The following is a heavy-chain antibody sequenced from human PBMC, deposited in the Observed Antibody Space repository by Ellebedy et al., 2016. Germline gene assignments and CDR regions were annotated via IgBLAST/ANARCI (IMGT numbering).Heavy chain of an antibody. J-gene: IGHJ4*02. D-gene: IGHD6-13*01. CDR1: GASVSHYY. Sequence: GSLRLSCAVSGASVSHYYWSWIRQSPGRGLEWIGYMFDSESIKYNPSFNSRVTISVDRSNNKISLRLSSVTAADTAVYFCAKQIGGSGSRSSYWGFAFDSWGQGTLVTVSS. CDR3: AKQIGGSGSRSSYWGFAFDS. V-gene: IGHV4-59*08. CDR2: MFDSESI.